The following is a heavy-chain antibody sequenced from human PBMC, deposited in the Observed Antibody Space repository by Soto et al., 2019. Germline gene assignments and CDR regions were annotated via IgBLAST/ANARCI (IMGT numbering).Heavy chain of an antibody. V-gene: IGHV4-34*01. CDR3: ARPAYCTNGVCYGAFDI. Sequence: SETLSLTCAVYGGSFSGYYWSWIRQPPGKGLEWIGEINHSGSTNCNPSLKSRVTISVDTSKNQFSLKLSSVTAADTAVYYCARPAYCTNGVCYGAFDIWGQGTMVTVSS. CDR2: INHSGST. D-gene: IGHD2-8*01. CDR1: GGSFSGYY. J-gene: IGHJ3*02.